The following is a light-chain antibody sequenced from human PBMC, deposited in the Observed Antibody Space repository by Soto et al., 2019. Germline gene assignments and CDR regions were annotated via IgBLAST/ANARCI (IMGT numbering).Light chain of an antibody. V-gene: IGLV2-11*02. CDR3: CSYAGSYAWV. CDR2: DVS. J-gene: IGLJ3*02. Sequence: QSVLTQPRSVSGSPGQSVTLSCTGTSSDVGGYIFVSWYQHHPGKAPKLMIYDVSTRPSGVPDRFSGSKSGNTASLTISGLQAEDEADYYCCSYAGSYAWVFGGGTQLTVL. CDR1: SSDVGGYIF.